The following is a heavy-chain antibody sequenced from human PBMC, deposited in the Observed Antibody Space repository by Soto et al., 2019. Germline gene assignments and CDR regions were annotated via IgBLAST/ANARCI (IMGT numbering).Heavy chain of an antibody. CDR3: ARTNSSGFYFAY. J-gene: IGHJ4*02. CDR2: IWYDGSNK. Sequence: QVQLVESGGGVVQPGRSLRLSCAASGFTFSSYGMHWVRQAPGKGLEWVAVIWYDGSNKYYADSVKGRFPISRDNSKNTLYMQMNSLRAEDTAVYYCARTNSSGFYFAYWGQGTLVTVSS. D-gene: IGHD6-19*01. CDR1: GFTFSSYG. V-gene: IGHV3-33*01.